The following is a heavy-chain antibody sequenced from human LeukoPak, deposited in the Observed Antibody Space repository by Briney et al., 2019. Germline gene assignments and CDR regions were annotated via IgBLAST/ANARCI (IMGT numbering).Heavy chain of an antibody. V-gene: IGHV1-2*02. D-gene: IGHD3-10*01. J-gene: IGHJ3*02. Sequence: ASVKVSCKASGYTFTGYYMHWVRQAPGQGLEWMGWINPNSGGTNYAQKFQGRVTMTRDTSISTAYMELSRLRSDDTAVYYCARDAGSGSRLADAFDIWGQGTMVTVSS. CDR3: ARDAGSGSRLADAFDI. CDR2: INPNSGGT. CDR1: GYTFTGYY.